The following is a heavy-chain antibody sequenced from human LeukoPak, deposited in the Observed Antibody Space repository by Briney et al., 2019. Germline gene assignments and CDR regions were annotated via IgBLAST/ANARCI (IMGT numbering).Heavy chain of an antibody. CDR1: GYSFTSYY. J-gene: IGHJ5*02. CDR2: INPSGSSA. CDR3: ARDNSVGETAWWFDP. D-gene: IGHD1-26*01. Sequence: ASVKVSCKASGYSFTSYYMHWVRQAPGQGLEWMGFINPSGSSAAYAQKFQGRLTMTRDMFASTDYMELTSLTSDDTAVYYCARDNSVGETAWWFDPWGQGTLVTVSS. V-gene: IGHV1-46*01.